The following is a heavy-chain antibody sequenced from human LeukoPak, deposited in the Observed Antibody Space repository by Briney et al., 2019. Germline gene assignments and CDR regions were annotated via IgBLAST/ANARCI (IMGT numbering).Heavy chain of an antibody. CDR2: INPSGGST. CDR3: ARDWGQLNYYMAV. Sequence: ASVKVSCKASGYTFTSYYMHWVRQAPGQGLEWMGIINPSGGSTSYAQKFQGRVTMTRDMSTSTVYMELSSLRSEDTAVYYCARDWGQLNYYMAVWGKGTTVTVSS. J-gene: IGHJ6*03. CDR1: GYTFTSYY. V-gene: IGHV1-46*01. D-gene: IGHD3-16*01.